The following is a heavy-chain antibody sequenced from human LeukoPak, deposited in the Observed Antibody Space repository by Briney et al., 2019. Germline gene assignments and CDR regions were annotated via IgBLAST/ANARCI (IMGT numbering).Heavy chain of an antibody. CDR3: ARVIAGEQWLSYYYYYGMDV. V-gene: IGHV1-2*02. CDR1: GYTFTGYY. CDR2: INPNSGGT. D-gene: IGHD6-19*01. Sequence: GASVKVSCKASGYTFTGYYMHWVRQAPGQGLEWMGWINPNSGGTNYAQKFQGRVTMTRDTSISTAYMELSRLRSDDTAVYYCARVIAGEQWLSYYYYYGMDVWGQGTTVTVSS. J-gene: IGHJ6*02.